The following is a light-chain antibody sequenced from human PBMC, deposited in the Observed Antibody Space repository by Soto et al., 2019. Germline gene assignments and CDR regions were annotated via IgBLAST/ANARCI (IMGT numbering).Light chain of an antibody. Sequence: DIQMTQSPSSLSASVGDRVTITCRASQTVSTSLNWYQQKPGKAPNLLIYAASSLQSGVPSRFSGRGSGTDFTLIISSLQPEDFATYYCQKSYSTPVTFGQGTRLEIK. V-gene: IGKV1-39*01. CDR2: AAS. CDR3: QKSYSTPVT. CDR1: QTVSTS. J-gene: IGKJ5*01.